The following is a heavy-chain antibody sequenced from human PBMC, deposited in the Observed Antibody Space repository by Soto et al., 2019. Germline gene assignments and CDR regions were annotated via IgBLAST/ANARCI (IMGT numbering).Heavy chain of an antibody. CDR1: GYMFASYG. CDR3: ARERGAYKDFDY. V-gene: IGHV1-18*01. D-gene: IGHD1-1*01. Sequence: QVQLVQSGAEVKKPGASVKVSCKVSGYMFASYGISWARQAPGQGLEWMGWINTYNGNINYAQKSGGRVTMTTDTSTSTDYMELRGLGYDDTALYYCARERGAYKDFDYWGQGTLVTVSS. J-gene: IGHJ4*02. CDR2: INTYNGNI.